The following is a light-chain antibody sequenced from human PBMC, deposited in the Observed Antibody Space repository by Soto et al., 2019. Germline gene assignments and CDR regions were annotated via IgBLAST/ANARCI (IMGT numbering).Light chain of an antibody. CDR3: HQYHNWYT. Sequence: IVMTQSPATLSVSPGERATLSCRASQSVDRNIAWYQQRPGQTPRFLIYGASTRATGIPARFSGSGSETEFTLTISSLQSEDSAVYYRHQYHNWYTFGQGTKLEIK. V-gene: IGKV3-15*01. CDR2: GAS. CDR1: QSVDRN. J-gene: IGKJ2*01.